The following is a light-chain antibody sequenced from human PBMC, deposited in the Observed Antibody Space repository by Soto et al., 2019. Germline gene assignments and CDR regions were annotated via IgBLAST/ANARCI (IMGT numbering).Light chain of an antibody. CDR1: ESISDY. J-gene: IGKJ4*01. V-gene: IGKV1-39*01. CDR3: QQTFSNLLS. CDR2: SAS. Sequence: IQLTQSPSSLSASVGDRVTIACRASESISDYLNWYQHKPGEAPKVLVYSASTLRGGVPSRFSGTGSGTEFTLTISSLQPEDVATYYCQQTFSNLLSFGGRTKVEIK.